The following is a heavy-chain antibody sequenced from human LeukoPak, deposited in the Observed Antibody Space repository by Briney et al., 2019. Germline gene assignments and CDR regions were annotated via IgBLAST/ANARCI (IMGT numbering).Heavy chain of an antibody. CDR2: ISWNSGSI. CDR1: GFTFDDYA. V-gene: IGHV3-9*01. Sequence: GRSLSLSCAASGFTFDDYAMHWVRQAPGKGLEWVSGISWNSGSIGYADSVKGRFTISRDNAKNSLYLQMNSLRAEDTALYYCAKDKGYSGSYYAFDIWGQGTMVTVSS. D-gene: IGHD1-26*01. CDR3: AKDKGYSGSYYAFDI. J-gene: IGHJ3*02.